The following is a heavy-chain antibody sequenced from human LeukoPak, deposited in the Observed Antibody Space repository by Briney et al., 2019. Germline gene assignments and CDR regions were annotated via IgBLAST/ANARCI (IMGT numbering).Heavy chain of an antibody. CDR3: ARDAYRGNYFDY. CDR1: GGTFSSYA. CDR2: IIPIFGTA. Sequence: SVKVSCKASGGTFSSYAISWVRQAPGQGLGWMGGIIPIFGTANYAQKFQGRVTITADESTSTAYMELSSLRSEDTAVYYCARDAYRGNYFDYWGQGTLVTVSS. J-gene: IGHJ4*02. D-gene: IGHD2-2*01. V-gene: IGHV1-69*13.